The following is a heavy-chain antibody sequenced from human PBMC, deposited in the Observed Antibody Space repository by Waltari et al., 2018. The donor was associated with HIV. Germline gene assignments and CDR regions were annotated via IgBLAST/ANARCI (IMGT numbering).Heavy chain of an antibody. CDR2: INPNSGNT. CDR1: GYNFTGYY. D-gene: IGHD1-26*01. Sequence: QVQLLQSGPEVRKPGASVKVSCRASGYNFTGYYMHWVRQAPGQGLEWMGWINPNSGNTHLAQKFKVKVTMTRVTSIRTAYLEMRRLKSDDTAIYYCARDGVGDAAFDYWGQGTLVTVS. V-gene: IGHV1-2*02. J-gene: IGHJ4*02. CDR3: ARDGVGDAAFDY.